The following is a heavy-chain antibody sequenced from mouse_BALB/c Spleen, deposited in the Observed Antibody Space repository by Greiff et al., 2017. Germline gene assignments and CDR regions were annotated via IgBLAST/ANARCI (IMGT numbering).Heavy chain of an antibody. V-gene: IGHV5-17*02. D-gene: IGHD1-1*01. Sequence: EVKLQESGGGLVQPGGSRKLSCAASGFTFSSFGMHWVRQAPEKGLEWVAYISSGSSTIYYADTVKGRFTISRDNPKYTLLLQMTSLRSEDTAMYYCARFQGPYGSSSALFAYWGQGTLGTVSA. CDR2: ISSGSSTI. CDR3: ARFQGPYGSSSALFAY. CDR1: GFTFSSFG. J-gene: IGHJ3*01.